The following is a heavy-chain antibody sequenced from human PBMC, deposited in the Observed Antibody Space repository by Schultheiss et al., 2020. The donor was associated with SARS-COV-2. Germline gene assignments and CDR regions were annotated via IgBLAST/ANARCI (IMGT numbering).Heavy chain of an antibody. CDR2: IYTSGST. Sequence: SETLSLTCTVSGGSISSYYWSWIRQPAGKGLEWIGRIYTSGSTNYNPSLKSRVTMSVDTSKNQFSLKLSSVTAADTAVYYCARALSPIAAAGTGWFDPWGQGTLVTVSS. J-gene: IGHJ5*02. CDR3: ARALSPIAAAGTGWFDP. V-gene: IGHV4-4*07. D-gene: IGHD6-13*01. CDR1: GGSISSYY.